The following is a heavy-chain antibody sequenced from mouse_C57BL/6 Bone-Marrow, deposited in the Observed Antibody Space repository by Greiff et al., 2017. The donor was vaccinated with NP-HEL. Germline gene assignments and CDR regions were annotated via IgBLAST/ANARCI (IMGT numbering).Heavy chain of an antibody. V-gene: IGHV1-72*01. D-gene: IGHD1-1*01. CDR2: IDPNSGGT. CDR3: ARSLYYYGSSSFAY. Sequence: QVQLKQPGAELVKPGASVKLSCKASGYTFTSYWMHWVKQRPGRGLEWIGRIDPNSGGTKYNEKFKSKATLTVDKPSSTAYMQLSSLTSEDSAVYYCARSLYYYGSSSFAYWGQGTLVTVSA. CDR1: GYTFTSYW. J-gene: IGHJ3*01.